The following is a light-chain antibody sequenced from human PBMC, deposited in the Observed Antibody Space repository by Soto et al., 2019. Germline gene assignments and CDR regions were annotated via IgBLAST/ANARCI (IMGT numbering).Light chain of an antibody. CDR2: GAS. V-gene: IGKV3-20*01. Sequence: EIVLTQSPGTLSLSPGEGATLSCRASQSISSSYLAWYQHNRGQAPRLLIYGASTRAAGTPDRFSGSGSGTDFILTISRLEPEDFAVYYCQQYGSSRWTFGQGTKVEIK. CDR1: QSISSSY. CDR3: QQYGSSRWT. J-gene: IGKJ1*01.